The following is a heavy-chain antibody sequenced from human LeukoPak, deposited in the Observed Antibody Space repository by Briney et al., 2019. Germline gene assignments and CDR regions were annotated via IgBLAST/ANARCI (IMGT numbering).Heavy chain of an antibody. D-gene: IGHD7-27*01. CDR3: LNLPGGGY. CDR1: GLTVSSNY. Sequence: GGSLRLSCAASGLTVSSNYMTWIRQAPRKGLEWVSIIYSGGNTYYADSVKGRFAISRDNSKNTVYLQMNSLRAEDTAVYHCLNLPGGGYWGQGTLVTVSS. V-gene: IGHV3-66*02. J-gene: IGHJ4*02. CDR2: IYSGGNT.